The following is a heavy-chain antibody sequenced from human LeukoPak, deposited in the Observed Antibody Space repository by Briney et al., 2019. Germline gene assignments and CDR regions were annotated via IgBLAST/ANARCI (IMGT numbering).Heavy chain of an antibody. J-gene: IGHJ6*03. D-gene: IGHD1/OR15-1a*01. CDR2: IFTSGST. Sequence: SETLSLTCTVSGGPISSYYWSWIRQPAGKGLEWIGRIFTSGSTNYNPSLKSRVTISVDKSKNQFSLKLSSVTAADTAVYYCARTRNWNNGPYYYYYIDVWGKGTTVTVSS. CDR3: ARTRNWNNGPYYYYYIDV. CDR1: GGPISSYY. V-gene: IGHV4-4*07.